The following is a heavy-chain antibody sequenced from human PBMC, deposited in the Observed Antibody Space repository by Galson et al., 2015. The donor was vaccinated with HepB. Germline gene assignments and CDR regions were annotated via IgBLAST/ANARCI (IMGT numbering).Heavy chain of an antibody. Sequence: PALVKPTQTLTLTCTFSGFSLSASGMCVSWIRQPPGKALEWLALIDWDNDKYYNTSLKTRLTISKDTSKNQVVLTMTNMDPVDTATYYCARTTSPYCGGEKGAFDIWGQGTMVTVSS. D-gene: IGHD2-21*01. CDR2: IDWDNDK. CDR1: GFSLSASGMC. V-gene: IGHV2-70*01. CDR3: ARTTSPYCGGEKGAFDI. J-gene: IGHJ3*02.